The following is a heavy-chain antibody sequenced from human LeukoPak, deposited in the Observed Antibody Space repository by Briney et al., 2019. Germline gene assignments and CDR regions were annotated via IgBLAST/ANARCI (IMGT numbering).Heavy chain of an antibody. V-gene: IGHV4-34*01. CDR3: AKGGDTAIYY. CDR1: GGSFSGYY. J-gene: IGHJ4*02. Sequence: SETLSLTCAVYGGSFSGYYWSWIRQPPGKGLEWIGEINHSGSTNYNPPLKSRVTISVDTSKNQFSLKLSSVTAGDTAVYYWAKGGDTAIYYWGQGNRVTVSS. D-gene: IGHD5-18*01. CDR2: INHSGST.